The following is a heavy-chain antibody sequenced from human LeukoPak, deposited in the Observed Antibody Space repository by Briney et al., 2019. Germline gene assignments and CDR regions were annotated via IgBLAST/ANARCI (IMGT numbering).Heavy chain of an antibody. Sequence: SQTLSLTCAVSGGSISSGGYSWSWIRQPPGKGLEWIGYIYHSGSTYYNPSLKSRVTISVDRSKNQFSLKLSSVTAADTTVYYCARAIVVVPAAYTNWFDPWGQGTLVTVSS. CDR3: ARAIVVVPAAYTNWFDP. CDR2: IYHSGST. D-gene: IGHD2-2*01. CDR1: GGSISSGGYS. V-gene: IGHV4-30-2*01. J-gene: IGHJ5*02.